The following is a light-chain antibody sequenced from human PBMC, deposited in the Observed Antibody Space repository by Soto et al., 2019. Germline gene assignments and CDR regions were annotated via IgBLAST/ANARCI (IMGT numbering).Light chain of an antibody. Sequence: SYELTQPLSVSVALGRTARITCGGNNIGSKNVHWYQQKPGQAPVLVIYRDSNRPSGIPERFSGSNSGNTATLTISRAQAGDEADYYCRVWDSSTVVFGGGTKLTVL. CDR2: RDS. CDR3: RVWDSSTVV. V-gene: IGLV3-9*01. J-gene: IGLJ2*01. CDR1: NIGSKN.